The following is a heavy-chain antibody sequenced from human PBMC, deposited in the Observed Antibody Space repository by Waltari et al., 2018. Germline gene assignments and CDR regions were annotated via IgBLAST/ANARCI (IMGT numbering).Heavy chain of an antibody. V-gene: IGHV3-23*04. CDR3: AKDRTMIVVVYYFDY. CDR1: GFTFSSYA. D-gene: IGHD3-22*01. Sequence: EVQLVESGGGLVQPGGSLRLSCAASGFTFSSYAMSWVRQAPGKGLEWVSAISGSGGSTYYSDSVKGRFTISRDNSKNTLDLQMNSLRAEDTAVYYCAKDRTMIVVVYYFDYWGQGTLVTVSS. CDR2: ISGSGGST. J-gene: IGHJ4*02.